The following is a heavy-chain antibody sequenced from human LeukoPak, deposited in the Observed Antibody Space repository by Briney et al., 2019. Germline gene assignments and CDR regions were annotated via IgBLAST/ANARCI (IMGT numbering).Heavy chain of an antibody. CDR3: ARGQGGYDYDLLTGYLAPFDY. J-gene: IGHJ4*02. D-gene: IGHD3-9*01. CDR2: INHDGSST. CDR1: GFTFTTFW. V-gene: IGHV3-74*01. Sequence: PGGSLRLSCATSGFTFTTFWMHWVRQAPGKGPVWVSRINHDGSSTNYADSVKGRFTISRDNAKNTVYLQMNSLRAEDTALYYCARGQGGYDYDLLTGYLAPFDYWGQGTLVTVSS.